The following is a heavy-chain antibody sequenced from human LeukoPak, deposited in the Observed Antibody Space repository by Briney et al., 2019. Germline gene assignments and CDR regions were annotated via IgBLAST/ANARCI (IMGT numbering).Heavy chain of an antibody. CDR2: ITSSSSTI. D-gene: IGHD1-1*01. Sequence: GGSLRLSCAASGFTFSSYSMDWVRQAPGKGLNWVSYITSSSSTIYYADSVKGRFTISRDNAKNSLYLQMNSLRAEDTAVYYCASFNWNDAAYDAFDIWGQGTMVTVSS. J-gene: IGHJ3*02. V-gene: IGHV3-48*04. CDR1: GFTFSSYS. CDR3: ASFNWNDAAYDAFDI.